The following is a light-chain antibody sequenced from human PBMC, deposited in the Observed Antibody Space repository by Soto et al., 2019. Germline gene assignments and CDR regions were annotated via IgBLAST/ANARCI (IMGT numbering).Light chain of an antibody. CDR1: QSISSW. CDR3: QKYNSYSET. V-gene: IGKV1-5*03. CDR2: QAA. J-gene: IGKJ1*01. Sequence: DIQMTQSPSTLSASVGDRVTITCRASQSISSWLAWYQKKPGKAPKLLIYQAASLESGVPSRFSGSGSGTEFTLTISSLQPDDFATYYCQKYNSYSETFGQGTKVEIK.